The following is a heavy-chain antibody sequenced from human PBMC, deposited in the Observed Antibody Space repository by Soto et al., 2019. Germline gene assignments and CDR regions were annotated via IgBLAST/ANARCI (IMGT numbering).Heavy chain of an antibody. Sequence: QVQLQESGPGLVKPSGTLSLTCAVSGGSISSSNWWSWVRQPPGKGLQWIGEIYHSGSTNNIPSLKSRLTISVDKSRNQFSLKLSSVTAADTAVYYCAGRWGEGRVDYWGQGTLVTVSS. J-gene: IGHJ4*02. CDR2: IYHSGST. V-gene: IGHV4-4*02. CDR3: AGRWGEGRVDY. D-gene: IGHD3-10*01. CDR1: GGSISSSNW.